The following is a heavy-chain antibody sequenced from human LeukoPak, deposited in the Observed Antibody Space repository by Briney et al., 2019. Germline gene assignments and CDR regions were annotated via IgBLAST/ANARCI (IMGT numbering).Heavy chain of an antibody. J-gene: IGHJ5*02. CDR2: ISNDGGGT. V-gene: IGHV3-23*01. CDR3: AKGSSGYFADL. D-gene: IGHD3-22*01. CDR1: GFIFNNFG. Sequence: GGSLRLSCTASGFIFNNFGLMWVRQAPGKGLEWVSAISNDGGGTTYADFVKGRFTISRDNSKNTLFLQLNSLRAEDTALYYCAKGSSGYFADLWGQGTLVTVSS.